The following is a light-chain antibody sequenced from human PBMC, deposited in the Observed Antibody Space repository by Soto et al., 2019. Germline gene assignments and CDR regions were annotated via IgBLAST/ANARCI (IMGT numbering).Light chain of an antibody. J-gene: IGLJ3*02. CDR2: DVS. CDR1: SGDVGGYNF. V-gene: IGLV2-11*01. CDR3: CSYGGSYTWV. Sequence: QSALTQPRSVSGSPGQSVTISCTGTSGDVGGYNFVSWYQQHPGKAPTLMILDVSQRPSGVPDRFSGSKSGNTASLTISGLQADDEADYYCCSYGGSYTWVFGGGTKLTVL.